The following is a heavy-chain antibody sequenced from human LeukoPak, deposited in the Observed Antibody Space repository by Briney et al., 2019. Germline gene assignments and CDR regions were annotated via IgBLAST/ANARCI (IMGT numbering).Heavy chain of an antibody. Sequence: TGGSLRLSCAASGFTFTSYSMNWVRQAPGKGLEWVSSISTSGTYIYYADSVKGRFTISRDNAKNSLDLQMDSLRAEDTAVYYCARGRDGYNGDYWGQGTLVTVSS. CDR3: ARGRDGYNGDY. V-gene: IGHV3-21*01. D-gene: IGHD5-24*01. J-gene: IGHJ4*02. CDR2: ISTSGTYI. CDR1: GFTFTSYS.